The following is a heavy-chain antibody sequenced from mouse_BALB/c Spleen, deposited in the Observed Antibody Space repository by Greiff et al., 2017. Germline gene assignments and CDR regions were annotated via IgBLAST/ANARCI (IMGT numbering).Heavy chain of an antibody. CDR1: GYSITSDSY. V-gene: IGHV3-6*02. CDR3: AGHGH. Sequence: EVQLQQSGPGLVKPSQSLSLTCSVTGYSITSDSYWNWIRQFPGNQLEWMGYISYDGSSNYNPSLKNRISITRDTSRNQFFLRLNSVTTEDTATYYCAGHGHWGQGTTLTVSS. CDR2: ISYDGSS. D-gene: IGHD3-1*01. J-gene: IGHJ2*01.